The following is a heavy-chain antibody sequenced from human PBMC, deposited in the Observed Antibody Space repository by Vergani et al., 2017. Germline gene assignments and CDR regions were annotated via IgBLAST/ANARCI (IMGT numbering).Heavy chain of an antibody. D-gene: IGHD2-15*01. Sequence: QVQLVESGGGVVQPGRSLRLSCAASGFTFSSYGMHWVRQAPGKGLEWVAVIWYDGSNKYYADSVKGRFTISRDNSKNTLYLQMNSLRAEDTAVYYCAKDATSGYCSGGSCFLDYWGQGTLVTVSS. V-gene: IGHV3-33*06. CDR3: AKDATSGYCSGGSCFLDY. CDR2: IWYDGSNK. CDR1: GFTFSSYG. J-gene: IGHJ4*02.